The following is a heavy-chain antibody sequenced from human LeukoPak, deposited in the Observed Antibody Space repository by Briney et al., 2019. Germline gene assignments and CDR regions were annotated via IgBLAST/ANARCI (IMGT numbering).Heavy chain of an antibody. V-gene: IGHV5-51*01. CDR3: GMSGDRVPLQDDVFDV. CDR2: IYPGDSGP. CDR1: GYSFTSYC. D-gene: IGHD1-26*01. J-gene: IGHJ3*01. Sequence: GESLKISCKVSGYSFTSYCIGWVRQMPGKGLEWMGIIYPGDSGPTYSPSFQGQATISVDKSINTAYLQWSSLQASDTAMYYCGMSGDRVPLQDDVFDVCGQGTMVTVST.